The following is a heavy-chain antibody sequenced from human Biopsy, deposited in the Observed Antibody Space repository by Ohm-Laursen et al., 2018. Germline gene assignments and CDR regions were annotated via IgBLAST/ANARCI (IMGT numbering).Heavy chain of an antibody. V-gene: IGHV4-39*01. Sequence: GTLSLTCCVSGGSVSSDIYYWGWIRQPPGKGLERIGSIHYSGPTFYTPSLKSRVTIAVDTSKNQVSLSLTSVTVAETAVYYCARQRAGFWFDPWGQGALVTVSS. CDR1: GGSVSSDIYY. CDR2: IHYSGPT. J-gene: IGHJ5*02. D-gene: IGHD3-3*01. CDR3: ARQRAGFWFDP.